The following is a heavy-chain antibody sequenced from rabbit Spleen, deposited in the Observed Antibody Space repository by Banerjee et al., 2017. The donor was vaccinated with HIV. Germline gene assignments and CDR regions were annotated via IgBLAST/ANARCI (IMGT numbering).Heavy chain of an antibody. CDR3: ARETSSGWGVVSFYLNL. V-gene: IGHV1S47*01. Sequence: QEQLVESRGGLVQPGGSLTLTCKAAGFDFSSSYYMCWVRQAPGKGPEWIACIYNGDGSTYYASWANGRFTISRSTSLNTVTLQMTSLTAADTATYFCARETSSGWGVVSFYLNLWGPGTLVTVS. CDR1: GFDFSSSY. CDR2: IYNGDGST. D-gene: IGHD4-1*01. J-gene: IGHJ4*01.